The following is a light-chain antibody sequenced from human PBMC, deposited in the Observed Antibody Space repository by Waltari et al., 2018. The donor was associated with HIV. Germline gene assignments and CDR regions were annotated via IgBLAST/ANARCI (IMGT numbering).Light chain of an antibody. Sequence: VFTQPPGTLSLSPGERATLPRRASQSVSGSYSAWYPQKPGQAPRLFLYGASSRATGIPDRFSGSGSGTDFTLTISRLEPEDFAVYYCQQYGSSPRYTFGEGTKLEIK. J-gene: IGKJ2*01. CDR2: GAS. CDR3: QQYGSSPRYT. CDR1: QSVSGSY. V-gene: IGKV3-20*01.